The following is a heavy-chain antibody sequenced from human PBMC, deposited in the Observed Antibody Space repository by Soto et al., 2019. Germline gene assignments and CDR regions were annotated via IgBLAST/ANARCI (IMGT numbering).Heavy chain of an antibody. V-gene: IGHV4-30-2*01. J-gene: IGHJ4*02. D-gene: IGHD5-18*01. CDR1: GVSISSSSYS. Sequence: PSETLSLTCPVSGVSISSSSYSWSWIRQPPGKGLEWIGYIYPSGMPFYNPSLRSRVTISIDRSNDQFSLNLKSVTAADTAVYYCARERGGYGLFDSWGQGTLVTVSS. CDR2: IYPSGMP. CDR3: ARERGGYGLFDS.